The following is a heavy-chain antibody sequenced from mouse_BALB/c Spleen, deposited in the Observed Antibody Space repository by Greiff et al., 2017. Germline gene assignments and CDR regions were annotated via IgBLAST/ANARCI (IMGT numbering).Heavy chain of an antibody. CDR2: IYPYNGGT. V-gene: IGHV1S29*02. CDR3: AREYYGTSYYYAMDY. J-gene: IGHJ4*01. CDR1: GYTFTDYN. Sequence: VQLKESGPELVKPGASVKISCKASGYTFTDYNMHWVKQSHGKSLEWIGYIYPYNGGTGYNQKFKSKATLTVDNSSSTAYMELRSLTSEDSAVYYCAREYYGTSYYYAMDYWGQGTSVTVSS. D-gene: IGHD1-1*01.